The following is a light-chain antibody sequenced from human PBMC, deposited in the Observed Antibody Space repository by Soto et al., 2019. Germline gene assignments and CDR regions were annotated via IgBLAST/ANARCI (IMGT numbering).Light chain of an antibody. Sequence: SYELTQPPSVSVAPGQTARITCGGNKIGSKSVHWYQQKPGQAPVLVVYDDSDRPSGIPERFSGSNSGNTATLTISRVEAGDEADYYCQVWDSSSDHHVVFGGGTKVTVL. CDR1: KIGSKS. J-gene: IGLJ2*01. CDR2: DDS. V-gene: IGLV3-21*02. CDR3: QVWDSSSDHHVV.